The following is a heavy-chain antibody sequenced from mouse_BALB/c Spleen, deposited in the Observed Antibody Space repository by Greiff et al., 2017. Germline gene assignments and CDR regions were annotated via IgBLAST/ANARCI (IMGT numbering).Heavy chain of an antibody. V-gene: IGHV14-3*02. Sequence: EVQGVESGAELVKPGASVKLSCTASGFNIKDTYMHWVKQRPEQGLEWIGRIDPANGNTKYDPKFQGKATITADTSSNTAYLQLSSLTSEDTAVYYCASYAMDYWGQGTSVTVSS. CDR1: GFNIKDTY. CDR3: ASYAMDY. CDR2: IDPANGNT. J-gene: IGHJ4*01.